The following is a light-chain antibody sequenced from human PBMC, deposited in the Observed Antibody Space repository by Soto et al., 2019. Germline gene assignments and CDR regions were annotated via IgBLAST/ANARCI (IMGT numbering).Light chain of an antibody. J-gene: IGKJ1*01. Sequence: IVLTQSPDTLSLSPGERATLSCRASQSVRAYLAWYQQKPGQAPRLLIYDASNRATGIPDRFSGSGSGTDFTLTITRLEPEDFAVYYCQQYGSSPRTFGQGTKVEIK. CDR1: QSVRAY. CDR3: QQYGSSPRT. CDR2: DAS. V-gene: IGKV3-20*01.